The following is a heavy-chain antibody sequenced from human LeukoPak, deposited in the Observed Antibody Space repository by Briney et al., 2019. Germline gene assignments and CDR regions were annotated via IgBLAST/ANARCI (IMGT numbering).Heavy chain of an antibody. V-gene: IGHV3-7*01. CDR1: GFTFSSYW. J-gene: IGHJ6*03. Sequence: GGSLRLSCAASGFTFSSYWMSWVRQAPGKGLEWVANIKQDGSEKYYVDSVKGRFTISRDNVKNSLYLQMNSLRAEDTAVYYCARDIRYCSSTSCYAGGYMDVWGKGTTVTISS. CDR3: ARDIRYCSSTSCYAGGYMDV. CDR2: IKQDGSEK. D-gene: IGHD2-2*01.